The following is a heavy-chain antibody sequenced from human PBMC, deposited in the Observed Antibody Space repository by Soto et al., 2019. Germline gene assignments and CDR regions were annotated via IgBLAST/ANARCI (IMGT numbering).Heavy chain of an antibody. V-gene: IGHV1-18*01. D-gene: IGHD4-17*01. CDR1: GYTFTSYG. J-gene: IGHJ3*02. Sequence: WASVKVSCKACGYTFTSYGISWVRQAPGQGLEWMGWISAYNGNTNYAQKLQGRVTMTTDTSTSTAYMELRSLRSDDTAVYYCARRREDYGDYNAFDIWGQGTMVTVSS. CDR3: ARRREDYGDYNAFDI. CDR2: ISAYNGNT.